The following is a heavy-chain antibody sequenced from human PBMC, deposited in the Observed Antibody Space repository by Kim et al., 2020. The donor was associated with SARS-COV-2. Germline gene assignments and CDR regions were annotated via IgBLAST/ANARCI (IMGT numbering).Heavy chain of an antibody. D-gene: IGHD2-2*01. J-gene: IGHJ6*02. Sequence: SETLSLTCAVYGGSFSGYYWSWIRQPPGKGLEWIGEINHSGSTNYNPSLKSRVTISVDTSKNQFSLKLSSVTAADTAVYYCARVMPRGNYYGMDVWGQGTTVTVSS. CDR3: ARVMPRGNYYGMDV. CDR1: GGSFSGYY. V-gene: IGHV4-34*01. CDR2: INHSGST.